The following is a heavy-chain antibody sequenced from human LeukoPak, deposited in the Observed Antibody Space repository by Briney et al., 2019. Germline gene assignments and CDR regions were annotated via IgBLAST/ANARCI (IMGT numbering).Heavy chain of an antibody. J-gene: IGHJ4*02. V-gene: IGHV4-4*09. D-gene: IGHD1-26*01. CDR2: IYTSGST. Sequence: PSETLSLTRTVSGGSISSYYWSWIRQPPGKGLEWIGYIYTSGSTNYNPSLKSRVTISVDTSKNQFSLKLSSVTAADTAVYYCARLWASGSYPDYWGQGTLVTVSS. CDR1: GGSISSYY. CDR3: ARLWASGSYPDY.